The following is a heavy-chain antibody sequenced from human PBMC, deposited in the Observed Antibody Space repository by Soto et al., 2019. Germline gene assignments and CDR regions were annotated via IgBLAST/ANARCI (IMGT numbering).Heavy chain of an antibody. CDR3: ARGESNIAVAGPPFYYGMDV. Sequence: PVGSLRLFCAASGFTFSDYYMSWIRQAPGKGLEWVSYISSSSSYTNYADSVKGRFTISRDNAKNSLYLQMNSLRAEDTAVYYCARGESNIAVAGPPFYYGMDVWGQGTTVTVSS. D-gene: IGHD6-19*01. CDR1: GFTFSDYY. CDR2: ISSSSSYT. J-gene: IGHJ6*02. V-gene: IGHV3-11*06.